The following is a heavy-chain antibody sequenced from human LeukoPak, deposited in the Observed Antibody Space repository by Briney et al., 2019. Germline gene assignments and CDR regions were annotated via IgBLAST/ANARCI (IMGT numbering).Heavy chain of an antibody. CDR2: IYHSGST. D-gene: IGHD1-1*01. V-gene: IGHV4-59*12. Sequence: PSETLSLTCTVSGGSISSYYWSWIRQPPGKGLEWIGYIYHSGSTYYSPSLKSRDTISVDRSKNQFSLKLSSVTAADTAVYYCARGTERASWFDPWGQGTLVTVSS. CDR1: GGSISSYY. CDR3: ARGTERASWFDP. J-gene: IGHJ5*02.